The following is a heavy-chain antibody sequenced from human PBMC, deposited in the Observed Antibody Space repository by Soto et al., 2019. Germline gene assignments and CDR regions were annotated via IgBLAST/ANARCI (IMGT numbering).Heavy chain of an antibody. J-gene: IGHJ5*02. CDR2: IIPIFGTA. CDR1: GGTFSSYA. Sequence: SVKVSCKASGGTFSSYAISWVRQAPGQGLEWMGGIIPIFGTANYAQKFQGRFTISRDNSKNTLYLEMNSLRAEDTAIYYCAKDHPYTIFGVVQRTFDPWGQGTLVTVSS. D-gene: IGHD3-3*01. CDR3: AKDHPYTIFGVVQRTFDP. V-gene: IGHV1-69*05.